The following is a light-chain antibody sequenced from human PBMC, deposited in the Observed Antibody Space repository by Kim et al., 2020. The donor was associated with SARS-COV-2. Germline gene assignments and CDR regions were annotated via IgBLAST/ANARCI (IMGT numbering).Light chain of an antibody. CDR2: DAA. CDR1: QGISNS. V-gene: IGKV1-27*01. CDR3: QKYNSAPWT. Sequence: AWVGERVTITCRASQGISNSLAWYQQKQGKGHKVLIYDAATLQSGVPARFSGSGSGTDFTLTISSLQPEDVATYYCQKYNSAPWTLGQGTKVDIK. J-gene: IGKJ1*01.